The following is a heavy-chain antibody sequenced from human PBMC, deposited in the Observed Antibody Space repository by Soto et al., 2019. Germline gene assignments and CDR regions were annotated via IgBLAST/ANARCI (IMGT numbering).Heavy chain of an antibody. CDR2: IYHSGST. CDR3: ARDSGSYFDY. CDR1: GGSISSGGYS. V-gene: IGHV4-30-2*01. Sequence: SETLSLTCAVSGGSISSGGYSWSWIRQPPGKGLEWIGYIYHSGSTYYNPSLKSRVTISVDTSKNQFSLKLSSVTAADTAVYYCARDSGSYFDYWGQGTLVTVSS. D-gene: IGHD1-26*01. J-gene: IGHJ4*02.